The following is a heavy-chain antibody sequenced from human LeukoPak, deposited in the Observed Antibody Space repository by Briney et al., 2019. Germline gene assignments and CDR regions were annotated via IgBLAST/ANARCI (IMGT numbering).Heavy chain of an antibody. Sequence: GGSLRLSCAVSGFTFSDHYMDWVRQAPGKGLEWVGRSRNKANSYTTEYAASVKGRFTISRDDSRNSLDLQMNSLTTEDTAVYYCVRMSMSSGYYWGQGTLVTVSS. D-gene: IGHD3-22*01. J-gene: IGHJ4*02. V-gene: IGHV3-72*01. CDR3: VRMSMSSGYY. CDR1: GFTFSDHY. CDR2: SRNKANSYTT.